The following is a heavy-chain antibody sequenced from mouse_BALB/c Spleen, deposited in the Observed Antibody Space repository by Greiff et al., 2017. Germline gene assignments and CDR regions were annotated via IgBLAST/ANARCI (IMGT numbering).Heavy chain of an antibody. V-gene: IGHV1-9*01. Sequence: VKLMESGAELMKPGASVKISCKATGYTFSSYWIEWVKQRPGHGLEWIGEILPGSGSTNYNEKFKGKATFTADTSSNTAYMQLSSLTSEDSAVYYCARGGSSYGYYFDYWGQGTTLTVSS. CDR2: ILPGSGST. J-gene: IGHJ2*01. CDR1: GYTFSSYW. D-gene: IGHD1-1*01. CDR3: ARGGSSYGYYFDY.